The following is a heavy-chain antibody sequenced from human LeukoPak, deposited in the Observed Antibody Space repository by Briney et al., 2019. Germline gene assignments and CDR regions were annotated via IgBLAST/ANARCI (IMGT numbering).Heavy chain of an antibody. V-gene: IGHV3-11*01. D-gene: IGHD3-16*02. CDR1: GFTFSDYY. CDR2: ISSGGSTI. Sequence: GGSLRLSCAASGFTFSDYYMSWIRQAPGKGLEWVSYISSGGSTIYYADSVKGRFTFSRDNAKNSLYLQMNSLRVEDMAVYYCARSRITFGGAIVGHYYDYWGQGTLVTVSS. CDR3: ARSRITFGGAIVGHYYDY. J-gene: IGHJ4*02.